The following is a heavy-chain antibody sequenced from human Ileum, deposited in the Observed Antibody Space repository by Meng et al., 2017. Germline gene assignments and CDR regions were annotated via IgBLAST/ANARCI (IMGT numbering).Heavy chain of an antibody. V-gene: IGHV3-30*04. CDR3: ARARGRYCTSMDY. D-gene: IGHD2-2*01. CDR2: IPYDGSNE. CDR1: GFTFSSSA. Sequence: GESLKISCAASGFTFSSSAMHWVRQAPGKGLEWVAVIPYDGSNEYYADSVKGRFTVSRDNSKNTLFLQMNSLRPEDTAVYYCARARGRYCTSMDYWGQGTLVTVSS. J-gene: IGHJ4*02.